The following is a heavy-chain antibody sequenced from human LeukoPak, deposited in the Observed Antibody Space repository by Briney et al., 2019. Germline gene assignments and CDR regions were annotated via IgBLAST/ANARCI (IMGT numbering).Heavy chain of an antibody. V-gene: IGHV3-20*01. CDR3: ARDSLVTMVRGVKPHYYYYMDV. CDR2: INWNGGST. J-gene: IGHJ6*03. Sequence: GGSLRLSCAASGFTFDDYGMSWVRQAPGKGLEWVSGINWNGGSTGYADSVKGRFTISRDNAKNSLYLQMNSLRAEDTALYHCARDSLVTMVRGVKPHYYYYMDVWGKGTTVTISS. CDR1: GFTFDDYG. D-gene: IGHD3-10*01.